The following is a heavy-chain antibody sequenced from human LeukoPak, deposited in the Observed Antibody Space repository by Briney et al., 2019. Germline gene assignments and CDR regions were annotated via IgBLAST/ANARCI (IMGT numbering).Heavy chain of an antibody. V-gene: IGHV3-7*04. Sequence: GGSLRLSCVASGFAFSSYWMTWVRQAPGKGLEWVANIKQDGSKKSYVDSVKGRFTISRDNAKNSLYLQMNSLRAEDTAIYYCTRVGYIDEGIDYWGQGTLVTVSS. CDR3: TRVGYIDEGIDY. CDR2: IKQDGSKK. CDR1: GFAFSSYW. J-gene: IGHJ4*02. D-gene: IGHD5-24*01.